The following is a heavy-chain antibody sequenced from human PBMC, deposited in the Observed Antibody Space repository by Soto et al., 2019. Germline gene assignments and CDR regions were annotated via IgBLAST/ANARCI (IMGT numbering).Heavy chain of an antibody. CDR3: AAGGCVSYAN. Sequence: EVQLVASGGVLVQPGGSLRLSCAASGFTFSTYWMHWVRQAPGTGLLWVSRIKTDGTYATYADSVKGRFTISTDNAKNTLYLHMNSLRVEDAAVYYCAAGGCVSYANWGQGTLVSVAS. CDR2: IKTDGTYA. J-gene: IGHJ4*02. CDR1: GFTFSTYW. D-gene: IGHD2-21*01. V-gene: IGHV3-74*01.